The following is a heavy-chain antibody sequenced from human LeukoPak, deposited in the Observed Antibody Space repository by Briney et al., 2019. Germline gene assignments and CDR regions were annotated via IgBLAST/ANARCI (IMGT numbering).Heavy chain of an antibody. D-gene: IGHD1-20*01. J-gene: IGHJ5*02. CDR3: ARRSHTLTGTTLWDNWFDP. V-gene: IGHV5-51*01. CDR1: GYSFTSYW. Sequence: GESLKISCKGSGYSFTSYWIGWVRQMPGKGLEWMGIIYPGDSDTRYSPSFQGQVTISADKSISTAYLQWSSLKASDTAMYYCARRSHTLTGTTLWDNWFDPWGQGTLVTVSS. CDR2: IYPGDSDT.